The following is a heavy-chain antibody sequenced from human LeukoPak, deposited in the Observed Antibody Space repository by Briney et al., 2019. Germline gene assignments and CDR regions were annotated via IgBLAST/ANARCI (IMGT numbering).Heavy chain of an antibody. CDR1: GYSFTSYW. D-gene: IGHD2-15*01. Sequence: GESLKISCKGSGYSFTSYWISWVRQMPGKGLEWMGRIDPSDSYTNYSPSFQGHVTISADKSISTAYLQWSSLMASDTAMYYCAREGNGYCSGGSCGNWFDPWGQGTLVTVSS. CDR2: IDPSDSYT. J-gene: IGHJ5*02. CDR3: AREGNGYCSGGSCGNWFDP. V-gene: IGHV5-10-1*01.